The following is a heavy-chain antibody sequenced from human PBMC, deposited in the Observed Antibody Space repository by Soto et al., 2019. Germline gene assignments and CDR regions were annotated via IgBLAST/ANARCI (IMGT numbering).Heavy chain of an antibody. CDR3: ARGIAAAGTPIVYGMDV. Sequence: PSETLSLTCSVSGGSISSGGYYWSWIRQHPGKGLEWIGYIYYSGSTYYNPSLKSRVTISVDTSKNQFSLKLSSVTAADTAVYYCARGIAAAGTPIVYGMDVWGQGTTVTVSS. V-gene: IGHV4-31*03. D-gene: IGHD6-13*01. CDR1: GGSISSGGYY. CDR2: IYYSGST. J-gene: IGHJ6*02.